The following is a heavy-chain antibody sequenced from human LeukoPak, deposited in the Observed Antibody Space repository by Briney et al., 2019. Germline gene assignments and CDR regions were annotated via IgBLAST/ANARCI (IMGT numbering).Heavy chain of an antibody. J-gene: IGHJ4*02. V-gene: IGHV3-23*01. CDR2: ISGGGETT. Sequence: GGSLRLSCAASGFTFNNYAMNWVRQAPGKGLEWVSSISGGGETTYYADSAKGRFTISRDNSKNTLYLQMNSLRAEDTAVYYCAKVPNSGWIFDYWGQGTLVTVSS. D-gene: IGHD6-19*01. CDR3: AKVPNSGWIFDY. CDR1: GFTFNNYA.